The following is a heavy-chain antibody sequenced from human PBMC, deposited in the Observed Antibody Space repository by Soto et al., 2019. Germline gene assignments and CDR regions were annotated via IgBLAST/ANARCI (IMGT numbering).Heavy chain of an antibody. CDR3: ARAPYRLTVVGSEVFDY. J-gene: IGHJ4*02. Sequence: QVQLVQSGAEVKKPGASVKVSCKASGYTFTSYGISWVRQAPGQGLEWMGWISAYNVNTNYAQKLQGRVTMTTDTSTSTAYMELRSLRSGDTAVYYCARAPYRLTVVGSEVFDYWGQGTLVTVSS. V-gene: IGHV1-18*01. D-gene: IGHD6-19*01. CDR1: GYTFTSYG. CDR2: ISAYNVNT.